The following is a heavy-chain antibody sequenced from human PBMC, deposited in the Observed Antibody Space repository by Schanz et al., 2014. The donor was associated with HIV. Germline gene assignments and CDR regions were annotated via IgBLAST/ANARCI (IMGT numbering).Heavy chain of an antibody. CDR2: ISYDGSKK. V-gene: IGHV3-30*03. D-gene: IGHD2-15*01. Sequence: VQLVESGGGVVQPGRSLRLSCAASEFIFSSYAMSWVRQAPGKGLEWVVVISYDGSKKYYADSVKGRFTVSRDNSKNTLYLQMSSLRADDTAVYFCARERWGGNIASHYYAMDVWGQGTTVTVSS. J-gene: IGHJ6*02. CDR1: EFIFSSYA. CDR3: ARERWGGNIASHYYAMDV.